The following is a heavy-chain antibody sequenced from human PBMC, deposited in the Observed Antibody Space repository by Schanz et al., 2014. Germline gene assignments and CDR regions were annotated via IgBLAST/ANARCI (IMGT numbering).Heavy chain of an antibody. CDR3: AKAGSGWSTAGYYY. V-gene: IGHV3-23*01. CDR2: LTEGGGGT. D-gene: IGHD6-19*01. J-gene: IGHJ4*02. CDR1: GFTFSNHA. Sequence: EVHLLESGGGLVQPGGSLRLSCAASGFTFSNHALSWVRQAPGKGLEWVSGLTEGGGGTYYTDAVKGRFTISRDSSKNTLYLQMNSLRAEDTAVYYCAKAGSGWSTAGYYYWGQGTLVAVSS.